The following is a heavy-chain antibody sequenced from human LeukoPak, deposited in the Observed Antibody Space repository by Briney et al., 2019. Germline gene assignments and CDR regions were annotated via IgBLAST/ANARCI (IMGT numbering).Heavy chain of an antibody. J-gene: IGHJ4*02. V-gene: IGHV4-38-2*01. CDR2: IYHSGST. D-gene: IGHD3-10*01. CDR1: GYSISSGYY. CDR3: ARTSSMVRGVIGGFLRY. Sequence: PSETLSLTCAVSGYSISSGYYWGWIRQPPGKGLEWIGSIYHSGSTYYNPSLKSRVTLSVDTSKNQFSLKLSSVTAADTAVYYCARTSSMVRGVIGGFLRYWGQGTLVTVSS.